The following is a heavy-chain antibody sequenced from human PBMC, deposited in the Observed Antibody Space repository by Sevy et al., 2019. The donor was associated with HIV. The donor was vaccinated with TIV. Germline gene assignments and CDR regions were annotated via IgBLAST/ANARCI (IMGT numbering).Heavy chain of an antibody. CDR3: ARPYGSGSWEAFDI. CDR1: GFTFSTYT. J-gene: IGHJ3*02. V-gene: IGHV3-21*01. Sequence: GGSLRLSCAASGFTFSTYTMNWVRQAPGKGLQWVSSISSSSNYIYYADSVKGRFTIPRDNAKNSLYIQMNSLRAEDTAVHYCARPYGSGSWEAFDIWGQGTMVTVSS. CDR2: ISSSSNYI. D-gene: IGHD3-10*01.